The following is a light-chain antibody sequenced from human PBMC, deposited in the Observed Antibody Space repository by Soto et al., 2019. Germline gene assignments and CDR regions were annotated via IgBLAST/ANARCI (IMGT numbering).Light chain of an antibody. J-gene: IGKJ4*01. V-gene: IGKV3-11*01. Sequence: EIVLTQSPATLSFSPGERATLSCRASQSVDKYLVWYQQKPGQAPRLLIYDASSRATGIPARFSGSGSGTDFSLTIPSLEPEDFAVYYCQQRTNGPLTFGGGTKLEIK. CDR2: DAS. CDR1: QSVDKY. CDR3: QQRTNGPLT.